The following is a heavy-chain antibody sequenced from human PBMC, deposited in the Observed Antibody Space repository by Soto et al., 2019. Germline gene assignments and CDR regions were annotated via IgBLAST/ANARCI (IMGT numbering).Heavy chain of an antibody. CDR3: FAGGSRDNYYYYYMDV. V-gene: IGHV5-51*01. D-gene: IGHD2-15*01. Sequence: GESLKISCKGSGYSFTSYWIGWVRQMPGKGLEWMGIIYPGDSDTRYSPSFQGQVTISADKSISTAYLQWSSLKASDTAMYYCFAGGSRDNYYYYYMDVWGKGTTVTVSS. CDR2: IYPGDSDT. J-gene: IGHJ6*03. CDR1: GYSFTSYW.